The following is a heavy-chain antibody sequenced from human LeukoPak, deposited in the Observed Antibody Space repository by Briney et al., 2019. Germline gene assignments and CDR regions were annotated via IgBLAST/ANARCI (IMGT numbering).Heavy chain of an antibody. CDR3: ARDQRVRYLYGMDV. J-gene: IGHJ6*02. CDR1: GGSISSGGYY. D-gene: IGHD3-10*01. CDR2: IYYSGST. Sequence: PSETLSLTCTVSGGSISSGGYYWSWIRQHPGKGLEWIGYIYYSGSTYYNPSLKSRVTISVDTSKNQFSLKLSSVTAADTAVYYCARDQRVRYLYGMDVWGQGTTVTVSS. V-gene: IGHV4-31*03.